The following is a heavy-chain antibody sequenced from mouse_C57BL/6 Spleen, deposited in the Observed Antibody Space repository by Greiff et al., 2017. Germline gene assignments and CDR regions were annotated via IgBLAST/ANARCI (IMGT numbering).Heavy chain of an antibody. Sequence: QVHVKQPGAELVMPGASVKLSCKASGYTFTSYWMHWVKQRPGQGLEWIGEIDPSDSDINYNQKFKGKSTLTVDKSSSTAYMQLSSLTSEDSAVYCCAREGVLRSALDYWGKGTSVTVSS. D-gene: IGHD1-1*01. J-gene: IGHJ4*01. CDR2: IDPSDSDI. CDR3: AREGVLRSALDY. V-gene: IGHV1-69*01. CDR1: GYTFTSYW.